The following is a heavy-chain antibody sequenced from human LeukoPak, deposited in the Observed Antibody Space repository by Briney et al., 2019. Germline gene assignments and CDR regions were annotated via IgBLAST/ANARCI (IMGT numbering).Heavy chain of an antibody. D-gene: IGHD5-12*01. J-gene: IGHJ3*02. Sequence: TGRSLRLSCAASGFTFSSYAMHWVRQAPGKGLEWVAVISYDGSNKYYADSVKGRFTISRDNSKNTLYLQMNSLRAEDTAVYYCARLKDSGYAPAAFDIWGQGTMVTVSS. V-gene: IGHV3-30-3*01. CDR1: GFTFSSYA. CDR3: ARLKDSGYAPAAFDI. CDR2: ISYDGSNK.